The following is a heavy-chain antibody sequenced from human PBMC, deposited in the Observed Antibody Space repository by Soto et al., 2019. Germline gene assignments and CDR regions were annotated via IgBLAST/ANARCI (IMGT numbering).Heavy chain of an antibody. Sequence: PGGSLRLSCQASGFTFGTYAMSWVRQAPGKGLEWVALVQSNHVTYYADSVRGRFTVSRDNSKTAVYLQMDSLRAEDTALYYCAKWLRGGSFYCDFWGQGAMVTVSS. CDR2: VQSNHVT. D-gene: IGHD1-26*01. CDR1: GFTFGTYA. J-gene: IGHJ4*02. CDR3: AKWLRGGSFYCDF. V-gene: IGHV3-23*01.